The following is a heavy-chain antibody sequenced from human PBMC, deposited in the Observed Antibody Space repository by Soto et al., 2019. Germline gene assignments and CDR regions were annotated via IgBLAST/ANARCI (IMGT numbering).Heavy chain of an antibody. Sequence: GGSLRLSCAASGFTFSSYAMHWVRQAPGKGLEWVAVISYDGSNKYYADSVKGRFTISRDNSKNTLYLQMNSLRAEDTAVYYCARDPAYDFWTPFQSAYYYYGMDVWGQGTTVTVSS. CDR3: ARDPAYDFWTPFQSAYYYYGMDV. V-gene: IGHV3-30-3*01. CDR1: GFTFSSYA. J-gene: IGHJ6*02. D-gene: IGHD3-3*01. CDR2: ISYDGSNK.